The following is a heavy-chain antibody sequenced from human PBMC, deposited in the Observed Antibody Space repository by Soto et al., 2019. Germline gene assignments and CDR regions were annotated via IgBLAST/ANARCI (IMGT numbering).Heavy chain of an antibody. J-gene: IGHJ5*02. CDR3: ARDSSCSSTSCHNWFDP. CDR2: IYYSGST. D-gene: IGHD2-2*01. CDR1: GGSISSYY. Sequence: SETLSLTCTVSGGSISSYYWSWIRQPPGKGLEWIGYIYYSGSTNYNPSLKSRVTISVDTSKNQFSLKLSSVTAADTAVYYCARDSSCSSTSCHNWFDPWGQGTLVTVSS. V-gene: IGHV4-59*01.